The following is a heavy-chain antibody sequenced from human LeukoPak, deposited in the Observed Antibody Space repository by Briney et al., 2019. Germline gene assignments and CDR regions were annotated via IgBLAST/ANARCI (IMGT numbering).Heavy chain of an antibody. Sequence: GGSLRLSCAASGFTFSSYSMNWVRQAPGKGPEWVSSISSSSSYIYYADSVKGRFTISRDNAKNSLYLQMNSLRAEDTAVYYCARDGGGTIFGVVISYYYYGMDVWGQGTTVTVSS. CDR1: GFTFSSYS. D-gene: IGHD3-3*01. V-gene: IGHV3-21*01. J-gene: IGHJ6*02. CDR2: ISSSSSYI. CDR3: ARDGGGTIFGVVISYYYYGMDV.